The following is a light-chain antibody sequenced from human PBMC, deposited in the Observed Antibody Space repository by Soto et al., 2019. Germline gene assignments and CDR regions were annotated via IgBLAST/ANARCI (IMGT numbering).Light chain of an antibody. CDR2: DAS. V-gene: IGKV1-5*01. CDR1: QSISSW. J-gene: IGKJ1*01. CDR3: QHYNSYSEA. Sequence: EIHMTHSPATLSASVLYRVTITCLSSQSISSWLACYQQKPGKAPKLLIYDASSLESGVPSRFSGSGSGTEFTLTISSLQPDDFATYYCQHYNSYSEAFGQGTKVDTK.